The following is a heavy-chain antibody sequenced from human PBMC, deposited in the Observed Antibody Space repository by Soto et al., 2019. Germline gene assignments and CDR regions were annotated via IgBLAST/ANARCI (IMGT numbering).Heavy chain of an antibody. CDR3: AAGGGLPRYY. CDR2: IYYSGST. CDR1: GGSISSYY. D-gene: IGHD5-12*01. J-gene: IGHJ4*02. Sequence: SETLSLTCTVSGGSISSYYWSWIRQPPGKGLEWIGYIYYSGSTNYNPSLKSRVTISVDTSKNQFSLKLSSVTAADTAVYYCAAGGGLPRYYWGQGALVTVSS. V-gene: IGHV4-59*12.